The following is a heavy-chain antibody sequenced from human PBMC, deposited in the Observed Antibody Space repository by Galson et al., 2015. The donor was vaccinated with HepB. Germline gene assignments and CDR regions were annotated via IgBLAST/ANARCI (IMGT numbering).Heavy chain of an antibody. CDR3: ARGGGGRHGYFDY. J-gene: IGHJ4*02. V-gene: IGHV1-3*01. CDR1: GYTFTSYA. D-gene: IGHD2-15*01. Sequence: SVKVSCKASGYTFTSYAMHWVRQAPGQRLEWMGWINAGNGNTKYSQKFQGRVTITRDTSASTAYMELSSLRSEDTAVYYCARGGGGRHGYFDYWGQGTLVTVSS. CDR2: INAGNGNT.